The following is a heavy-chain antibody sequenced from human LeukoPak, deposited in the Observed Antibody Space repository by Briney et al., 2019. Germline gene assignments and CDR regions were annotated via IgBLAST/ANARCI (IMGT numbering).Heavy chain of an antibody. D-gene: IGHD1-1*01. CDR2: ISPYSGNT. CDR1: GYTFTTNA. Sequence: ASVKVSCKTSGYTFTTNAIAWVRQAPGQGPEWMGWISPYSGNTNYALRLQDRVTITTDTATNTAYMELRSLRSDDTAVYYCAREGGTAFYNTWGQGTLVIVSS. CDR3: AREGGTAFYNT. V-gene: IGHV1-18*01. J-gene: IGHJ4*02.